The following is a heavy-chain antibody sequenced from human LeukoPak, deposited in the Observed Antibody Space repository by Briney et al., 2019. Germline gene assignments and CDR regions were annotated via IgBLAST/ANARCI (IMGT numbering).Heavy chain of an antibody. CDR1: GFTFSSYA. CDR2: ISGSGGST. J-gene: IGHJ4*02. V-gene: IGHV3-23*01. CDR3: TTDRGYYYGSGSPLIPDY. Sequence: GGSLRLSCAASGFTFSSYAMSWVRQAPGKGLEWVSAISGSGGSTYYADSVKGRFTISRDNSKNTLYLQMNSLKTEDTAVYYCTTDRGYYYGSGSPLIPDYWGQGTLVTVSS. D-gene: IGHD3-10*01.